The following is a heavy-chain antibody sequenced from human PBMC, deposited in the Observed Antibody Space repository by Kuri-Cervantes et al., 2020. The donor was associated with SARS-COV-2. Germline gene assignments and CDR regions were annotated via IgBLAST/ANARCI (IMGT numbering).Heavy chain of an antibody. J-gene: IGHJ3*02. CDR2: IKLDGSEK. Sequence: GESLKISCVASGFVFSSFWMSWVRQAPGRGLEWVADIKLDGSEKYYVDSVKGRFTISRDNAKNSVYLQMDSLRGEDTAVYYCAKWSSSGWYSDAFDIWGQGTMVTVSS. V-gene: IGHV3-7*01. CDR1: GFVFSSFW. CDR3: AKWSSSGWYSDAFDI. D-gene: IGHD6-19*01.